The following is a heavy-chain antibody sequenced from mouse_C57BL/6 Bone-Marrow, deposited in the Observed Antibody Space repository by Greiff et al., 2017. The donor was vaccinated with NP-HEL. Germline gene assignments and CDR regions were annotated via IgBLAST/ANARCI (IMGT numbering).Heavy chain of an antibody. V-gene: IGHV5-6*02. J-gene: IGHJ2*01. CDR2: ISSGGSYT. Sequence: DVKLVESGGDLVKPGGSLKLSCAASGFTFSSYGMSWVRQTPDKRLEWVATISSGGSYTYYPDSVKGRFTISRDNAKNTLYLQMSSLKSEDTAMYYCARHSPPLTTVVAHIDYWGQGTTLTVSS. CDR3: ARHSPPLTTVVAHIDY. CDR1: GFTFSSYG. D-gene: IGHD1-1*01.